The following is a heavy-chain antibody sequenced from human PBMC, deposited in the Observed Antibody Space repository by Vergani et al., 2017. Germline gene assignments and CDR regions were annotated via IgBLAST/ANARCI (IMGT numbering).Heavy chain of an antibody. D-gene: IGHD6-13*01. CDR3: ARDSGRAAAGNYY. CDR2: ISAYNGNT. J-gene: IGHJ4*02. CDR1: GYTFTSYG. Sequence: QVQLVQSGAEVKKPGASVKVSCKASGYTFTSYGISWVRPAPGQGLGWMGWISAYNGNTNYAQKLQGSVTMTTDTSPSTAYMELRSLRSDSTAVYYCARDSGRAAAGNYYGGQGTLVTGSS. V-gene: IGHV1-18*01.